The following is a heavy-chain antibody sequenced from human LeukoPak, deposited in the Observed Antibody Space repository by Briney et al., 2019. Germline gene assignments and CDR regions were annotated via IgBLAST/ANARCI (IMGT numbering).Heavy chain of an antibody. D-gene: IGHD4-17*01. Sequence: PGGSLRLSCAASGFTFSSYGTHWVRQAPGKGLEWVALISFDGSSQYYADSVKGRFTISRDNAKNSLYLQMNSLRAEDTAAYYCARLTTTVTTPFDYWGQGTLVTVSS. J-gene: IGHJ4*02. CDR3: ARLTTTVTTPFDY. CDR1: GFTFSSYG. V-gene: IGHV3-30*03. CDR2: ISFDGSSQ.